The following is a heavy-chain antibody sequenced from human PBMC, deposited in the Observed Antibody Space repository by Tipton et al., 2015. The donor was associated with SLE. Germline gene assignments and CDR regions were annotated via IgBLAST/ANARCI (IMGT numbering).Heavy chain of an antibody. CDR1: GFTFSSYA. Sequence: SLRLSCAASGFTFSSYAMHWVRQAPGKGLEWVAVIPYDGSNKYYADSVKGRFTISRDNSKNTLYLQMNSLRAEDTAVYYCAREDIVVAREGFDPWGQGTLVTVSS. D-gene: IGHD2-15*01. CDR2: IPYDGSNK. V-gene: IGHV3-30*04. CDR3: AREDIVVAREGFDP. J-gene: IGHJ5*02.